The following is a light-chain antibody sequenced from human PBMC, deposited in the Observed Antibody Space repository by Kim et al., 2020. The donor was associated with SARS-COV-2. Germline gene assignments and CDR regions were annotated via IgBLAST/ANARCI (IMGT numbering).Light chain of an antibody. CDR1: SSNIGSYY. J-gene: IGLJ3*02. V-gene: IGLV1-47*01. CDR2: RNN. CDR3: AAWDDSLSGPV. Sequence: GQRVTISCSGSSSNIGSYYVYWYQQLPGTAPKLRIYRNNQRPSGVPDRFSGSKSGTSASLAISGLRSEDEADYYCAAWDDSLSGPVFGGGTQLTVL.